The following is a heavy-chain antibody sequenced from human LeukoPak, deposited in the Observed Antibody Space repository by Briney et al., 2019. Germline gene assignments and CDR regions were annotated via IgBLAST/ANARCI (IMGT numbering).Heavy chain of an antibody. Sequence: PXGXXVEWIGSIYYSGSTYYNPSLKSRVTISVDTSKNQFSLKLSSVTAADTAVYYCASHPGHYFDYWGQGTLVTVSS. CDR3: ASHPGHYFDY. J-gene: IGHJ4*02. CDR2: IYYSGST. V-gene: IGHV4-39*01.